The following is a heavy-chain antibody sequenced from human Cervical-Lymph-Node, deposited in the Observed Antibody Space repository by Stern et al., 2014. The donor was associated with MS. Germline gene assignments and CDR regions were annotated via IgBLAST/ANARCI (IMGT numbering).Heavy chain of an antibody. Sequence: VQLVESGAEAKAPGASMKVSCRASGYIFTDYYLHWVRQAPGQGLEWLGWINPNSGGTKYAQNFQGRVTMTRDTSISTAYMELRWLGYADTAVYYCARGSGTAYDLRGDYWGQGTLVTVSS. V-gene: IGHV1-2*02. CDR2: INPNSGGT. CDR1: GYIFTDYY. J-gene: IGHJ4*01. D-gene: IGHD3-3*01. CDR3: ARGSGTAYDLRGDY.